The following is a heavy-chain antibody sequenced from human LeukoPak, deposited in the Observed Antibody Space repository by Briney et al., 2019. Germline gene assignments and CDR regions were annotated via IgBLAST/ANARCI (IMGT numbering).Heavy chain of an antibody. Sequence: GESLKISCKGSGYSFTSYWIGWVRQMPGKGLEWMGIIYPGDSDTRYSPSFQGQVTISADKYISTAYLQWSSLKASDTAMYYCARTRSVVGATVDYWGQGTLVTVSS. J-gene: IGHJ4*02. CDR1: GYSFTSYW. CDR3: ARTRSVVGATVDY. V-gene: IGHV5-51*01. D-gene: IGHD1-26*01. CDR2: IYPGDSDT.